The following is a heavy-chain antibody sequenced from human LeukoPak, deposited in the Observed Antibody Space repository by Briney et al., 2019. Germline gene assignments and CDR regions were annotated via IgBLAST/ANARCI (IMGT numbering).Heavy chain of an antibody. CDR2: INPNSGGT. CDR3: ARRMGSGYDFGY. CDR1: GYTFTGYY. D-gene: IGHD5-12*01. V-gene: IGHV1-2*02. J-gene: IGHJ4*02. Sequence: WASVKVSCKASGYTFTGYYMHWVRQAPGQGLEWMGWINPNSGGTNYAQKFQGRVTMTRDTSISTAYMELSSLRTDDTAVYYCARRMGSGYDFGYWGRGTLVTVSS.